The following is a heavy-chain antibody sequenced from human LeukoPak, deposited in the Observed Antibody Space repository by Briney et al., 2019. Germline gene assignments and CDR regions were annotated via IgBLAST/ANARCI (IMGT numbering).Heavy chain of an antibody. D-gene: IGHD2-21*02. J-gene: IGHJ4*02. V-gene: IGHV4-59*01. CDR3: ARSRDRYYFDY. Sequence: SETLSLTCTVSGGSISSYYWSWIRQPPGKGLEWIGYIYYSGSTNYNPSLKSRVTISVDTSKNQFSLKLSSVTAADTAVYYCARSRDRYYFDYWGQGTPVTVSS. CDR1: GGSISSYY. CDR2: IYYSGST.